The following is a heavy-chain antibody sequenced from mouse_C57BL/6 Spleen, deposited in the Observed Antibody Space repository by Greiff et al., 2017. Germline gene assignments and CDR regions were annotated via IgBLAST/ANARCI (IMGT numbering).Heavy chain of an antibody. CDR1: GFNIKDYY. D-gene: IGHD1-1*01. CDR2: IDPEDGDT. J-gene: IGHJ1*03. Sequence: VQLQQSGAELVRPGASVKLSCTASGFNIKDYYMHWVKQRPEQGLEWIGRIDPEDGDTEYAPKFPGKATMTADTSSNTAYLQLSSLTSEDTAVYYWTTANYYYGSTWGFDVWGTGTTVTVSS. V-gene: IGHV14-1*01. CDR3: TTANYYYGSTWGFDV.